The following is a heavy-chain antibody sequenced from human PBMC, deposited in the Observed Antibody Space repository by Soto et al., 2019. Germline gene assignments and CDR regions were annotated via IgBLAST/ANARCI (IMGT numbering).Heavy chain of an antibody. D-gene: IGHD5-18*01. CDR1: GFTFDDYT. CDR2: ISWDGGST. V-gene: IGHV3-43*01. CDR3: AKDTDTAMVTGYYYYGMDV. J-gene: IGHJ6*02. Sequence: GGSLRLSCAASGFTFDDYTMHWVRQAPGKGLEWVSLISWDGGSTYYADSVKGRFTISRDNSKNSLYLQMNSLRTEDTALYYSAKDTDTAMVTGYYYYGMDVWGQGTTVTVSS.